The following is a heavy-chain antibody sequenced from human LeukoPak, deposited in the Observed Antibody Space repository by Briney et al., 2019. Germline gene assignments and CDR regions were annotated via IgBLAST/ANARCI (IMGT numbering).Heavy chain of an antibody. D-gene: IGHD3-22*01. CDR1: GFTFSSYA. V-gene: IGHV3-23*01. CDR2: ISGSGGST. Sequence: GGSLRLSCAASGFTFSSYAMSWVRQAPGKGLEWVSAISGSGGSTYYADSVKGRFTISRDNSKNTLYLQMDSLRAGDTAVYYCAKGVRESGYISHDAFDIWGQGTMVTVSS. CDR3: AKGVRESGYISHDAFDI. J-gene: IGHJ3*02.